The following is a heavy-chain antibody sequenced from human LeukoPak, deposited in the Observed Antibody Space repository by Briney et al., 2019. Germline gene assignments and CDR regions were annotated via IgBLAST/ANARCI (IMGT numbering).Heavy chain of an antibody. CDR3: ARVPRGQWPLDY. Sequence: GGSLRLSCAASGFTFSSYSMNWVRQAPGKGLEWVSSISSSSSYIYYADSVKGRFTISRDNAKNSLYLQMNSLRAEDTAVYYCARVPRGQWPLDYWGQGTLVTVSS. D-gene: IGHD6-19*01. V-gene: IGHV3-21*01. J-gene: IGHJ4*02. CDR2: ISSSSSYI. CDR1: GFTFSSYS.